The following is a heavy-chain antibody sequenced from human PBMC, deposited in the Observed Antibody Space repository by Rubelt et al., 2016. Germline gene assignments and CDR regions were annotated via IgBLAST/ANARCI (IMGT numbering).Heavy chain of an antibody. D-gene: IGHD6-13*01. CDR3: ARGSWFRGAFDI. Sequence: QVQLVQSGAEVKKPGASVKVSCKASGYTFTGYYMHWVRQAPGQGLEWMGWINPNSGGTNYAQRVQGWVTRTRDTSISTAYMALSRLRSDDTAVYYCARGSWFRGAFDIWGQGTMVTVSS. CDR2: INPNSGGT. J-gene: IGHJ3*02. V-gene: IGHV1-2*04. CDR1: GYTFTGYY.